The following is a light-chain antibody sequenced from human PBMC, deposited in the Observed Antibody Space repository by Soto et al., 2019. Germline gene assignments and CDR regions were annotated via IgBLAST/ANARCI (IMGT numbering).Light chain of an antibody. Sequence: QSALTQPASVSGSPGQSITISCTGTNGDVGSYDLVSWYQRYPGEAPKLIIYEVNKRPSGISNRFSGSKSGNTASLTISGLQDEYEAEYDCCSYAGSNSLIFGGGTKLTVL. CDR2: EVN. CDR3: CSYAGSNSLI. CDR1: NGDVGSYDL. J-gene: IGLJ2*01. V-gene: IGLV2-23*02.